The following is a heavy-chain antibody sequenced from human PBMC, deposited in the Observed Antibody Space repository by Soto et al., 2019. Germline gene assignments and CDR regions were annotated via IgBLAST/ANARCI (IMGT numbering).Heavy chain of an antibody. D-gene: IGHD3-10*01. CDR3: ARDMGSRSGSGSRDYYYYYGMDV. CDR1: GGTFSSYA. V-gene: IGHV1-69*13. CDR2: IIPIFGTA. Sequence: GASVKVSCKASGGTFSSYAISWVRQAPGQGLEWMGGIIPIFGTANYAQKFQGRVTITADESTSTAYMELSSLRSEDTAVYYCARDMGSRSGSGSRDYYYYYGMDVWGQGTTVTVSS. J-gene: IGHJ6*02.